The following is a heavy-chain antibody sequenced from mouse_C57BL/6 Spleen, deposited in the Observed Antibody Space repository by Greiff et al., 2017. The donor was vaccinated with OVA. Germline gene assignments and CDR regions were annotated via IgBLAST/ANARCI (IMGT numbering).Heavy chain of an antibody. CDR1: GYTFTDYY. V-gene: IGHV1-26*01. D-gene: IGHD4-1*01. CDR2: INPNNGGT. Sequence: EVQLQQSGPELVKPGASVKISCKASGYTFTDYYMNWVKQSPGKSLEWIGDINPNNGGTSYNQKFKGKATLTVDKSSSTAYMELRSLTSEDSAVYYCARYLTGTEGFDYWGQGTTLTVSS. J-gene: IGHJ2*01. CDR3: ARYLTGTEGFDY.